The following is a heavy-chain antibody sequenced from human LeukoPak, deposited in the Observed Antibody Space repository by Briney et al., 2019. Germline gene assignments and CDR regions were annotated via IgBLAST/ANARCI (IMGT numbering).Heavy chain of an antibody. CDR3: ARDHIITVAAFDS. D-gene: IGHD6-19*01. Sequence: GGSLRLSCAASGFTFTTYGMHWVRQAPGKGLEWVAFIQNDEIDKFYADSVKGRFTISRDNARNSLSLQMNSLRADDTAVYYCARDHIITVAAFDSWGQGTLVSVSS. CDR1: GFTFTTYG. J-gene: IGHJ4*02. CDR2: IQNDEIDK. V-gene: IGHV3-30*02.